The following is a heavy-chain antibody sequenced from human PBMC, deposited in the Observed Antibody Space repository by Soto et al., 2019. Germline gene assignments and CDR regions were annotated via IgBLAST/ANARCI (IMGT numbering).Heavy chain of an antibody. Sequence: QITLKESGPTLVKPTQPLTLTCTFSGFSLSTSGVGVGWIRQPPGKALEWLALIYWDDDKRYSPSLKNRLTITEDTAKNTVVLTLTHMDPVDTASYYCAQNAAGGYYGMDFWGQGTTVTVSS. CDR2: IYWDDDK. J-gene: IGHJ6*02. V-gene: IGHV2-5*02. D-gene: IGHD1-26*01. CDR3: AQNAAGGYYGMDF. CDR1: GFSLSTSGVG.